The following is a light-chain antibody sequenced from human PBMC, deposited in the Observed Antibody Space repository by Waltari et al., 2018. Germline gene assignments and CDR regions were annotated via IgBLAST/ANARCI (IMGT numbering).Light chain of an antibody. CDR1: YSNIGRNA. V-gene: IGLV1-44*01. CDR2: TDN. Sequence: QSVLTQPPSASGTPGQRVTIPCSGSYSNIGRNAVNWYQQPPETAPKLLIYTDNPRPSGVPDRFSGSKSGTSASLAISGLQSEDEADYHCATWDDSLNAWVFGGGTKVTVL. J-gene: IGLJ3*02. CDR3: ATWDDSLNAWV.